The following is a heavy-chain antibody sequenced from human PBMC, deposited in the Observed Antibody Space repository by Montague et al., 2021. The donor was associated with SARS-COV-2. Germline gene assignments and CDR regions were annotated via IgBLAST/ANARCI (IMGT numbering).Heavy chain of an antibody. J-gene: IGHJ4*02. Sequence: CAISGDSVSSNNAAWNWIRQSPSRGLEWPGRTYYRSKWYNDYAVSVKSRITIDADTSKNHFSLQLKSMTPEDTAVYYCLQGYYLDSWGQGTLVTVSS. CDR3: LQGYYLDS. V-gene: IGHV6-1*01. D-gene: IGHD5-24*01. CDR1: GDSVSSNNAA. CDR2: TYYRSKWYN.